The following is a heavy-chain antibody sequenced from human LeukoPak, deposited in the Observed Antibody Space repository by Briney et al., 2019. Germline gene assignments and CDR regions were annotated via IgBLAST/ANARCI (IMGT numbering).Heavy chain of an antibody. D-gene: IGHD1-26*01. CDR3: VRRMVGAIRPFDY. CDR2: MYYSGST. Sequence: SQTLSLTCTVSGGSISSGDYYWSWIRQPPGKGLEWVGYMYYSGSTYYNSSLKSRVTISVDTSKNQFSLKLSSVTAADTAVYYCVRRMVGAIRPFDYWGQGTLVTVSS. J-gene: IGHJ4*02. CDR1: GGSISSGDYY. V-gene: IGHV4-30-4*01.